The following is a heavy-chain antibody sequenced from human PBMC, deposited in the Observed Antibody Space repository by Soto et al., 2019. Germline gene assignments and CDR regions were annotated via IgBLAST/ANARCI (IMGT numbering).Heavy chain of an antibody. J-gene: IGHJ4*02. V-gene: IGHV3-72*01. CDR2: SRNKAKGYTT. CDR3: SKLEGG. CDR1: GFSFTDHY. D-gene: IGHD3-3*01. Sequence: PGGSLTLSCAASGFSFTDHYMEWVRQAPGKGLEWVARSRNKAKGYTTDYAASVKSRFTISRDLSKNSLYLQMNSLKTEDTAVYYCSKLEGGWGQGTLVTVSS.